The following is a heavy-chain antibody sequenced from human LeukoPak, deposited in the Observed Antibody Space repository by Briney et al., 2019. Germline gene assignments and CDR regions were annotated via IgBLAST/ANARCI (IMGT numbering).Heavy chain of an antibody. V-gene: IGHV3-21*01. D-gene: IGHD6-6*01. J-gene: IGHJ4*02. CDR3: ARCSGVFGSSGY. Sequence: GGSLRLSCVASGFSFSSYSMNWVRQAPGKGLEWVSTISSGTGSYIYYADSVRGRFAISRDNAKNSLYLQMNSLRAEDTAVYYCARCSGVFGSSGYWGQGTLVTVSS. CDR2: ISSGTGSYI. CDR1: GFSFSSYS.